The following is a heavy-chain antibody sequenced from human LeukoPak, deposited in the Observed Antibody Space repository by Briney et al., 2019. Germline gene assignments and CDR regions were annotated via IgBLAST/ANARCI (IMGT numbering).Heavy chain of an antibody. V-gene: IGHV3-30*02. CDR3: AKLRRGEWRGRIDS. CDR1: GFLFGSYG. Sequence: GGSLRLSCATSGFLFGSYGMHWVRQAPGKGLEWVAFIRYEGDIAHYADSVEGRFIISRDNSMNTLYLQMNSLRVEDTSVYYCAKLRRGEWRGRIDSWGQGTLVTVSS. D-gene: IGHD3-16*01. CDR2: IRYEGDIA. J-gene: IGHJ4*02.